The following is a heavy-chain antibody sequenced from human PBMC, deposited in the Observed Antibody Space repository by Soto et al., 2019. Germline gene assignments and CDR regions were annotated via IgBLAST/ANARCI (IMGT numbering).Heavy chain of an antibody. D-gene: IGHD6-6*01. V-gene: IGHV3-23*01. J-gene: IGHJ4*02. CDR3: ARAHGSSLIPLPYLY. Sequence: EVQLLESGGGLGQPGGSLRLSCAASGFTFSDFAMSWVRQAPGKGLEWLSVVSASGAKTKYADSVEGRFTISRDNSKNTLYLQMDSLRVDDTAVYYCARAHGSSLIPLPYLYWGLGALVSVSS. CDR1: GFTFSDFA. CDR2: VSASGAKT.